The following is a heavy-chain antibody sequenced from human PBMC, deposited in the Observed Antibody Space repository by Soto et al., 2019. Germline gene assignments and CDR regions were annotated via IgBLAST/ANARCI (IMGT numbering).Heavy chain of an antibody. V-gene: IGHV1-46*01. CDR2: INPSGGST. D-gene: IGHD6-19*01. CDR1: GYTFTSYY. J-gene: IGHJ3*02. Sequence: QVQLVQSGAEVKKPGASVKVSCKASGYTFTSYYMHWVRQAPGQGLEWMGIINPSGGSTSYAQKCQGRVTMTRDTSTSTVYMELSSLRSEDTAVYYCARVRSGVAGTVPDDAFDIWGQGTMVTVSS. CDR3: ARVRSGVAGTVPDDAFDI.